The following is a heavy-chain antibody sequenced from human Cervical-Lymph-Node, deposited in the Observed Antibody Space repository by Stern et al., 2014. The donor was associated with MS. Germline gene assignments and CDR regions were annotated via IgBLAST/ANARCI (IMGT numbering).Heavy chain of an antibody. J-gene: IGHJ4*02. V-gene: IGHV5-51*03. Sequence: MQLVQSGAEVKKPGESLKITCQGSGYSFPSYWIGWVRQMPGKGLEWMGIIYPGNSETRYGPSFEGQVTISADKFINTAYLQWNSLKASDTAMYYCARLYYYGSGIPVYFDFWGQGTLLTVSS. CDR3: ARLYYYGSGIPVYFDF. D-gene: IGHD3-10*01. CDR2: IYPGNSET. CDR1: GYSFPSYW.